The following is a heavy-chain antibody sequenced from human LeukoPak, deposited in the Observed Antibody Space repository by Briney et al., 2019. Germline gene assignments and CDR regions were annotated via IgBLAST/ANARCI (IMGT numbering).Heavy chain of an antibody. CDR2: IKQDGNEK. CDR1: GFTFRTYW. CDR3: ARDTLGEGEDANYAVYYFDY. J-gene: IGHJ4*02. Sequence: GGSLRLSCAASGFTFRTYWMSWVRQAPGKGLELVANIKQDGNEKYYVDSVKGRFTISRDNAKNSLDLQMNSLRAEDTAVYYCARDTLGEGEDANYAVYYFDYWGQGTPVTVSS. D-gene: IGHD3-10*01. V-gene: IGHV3-7*01.